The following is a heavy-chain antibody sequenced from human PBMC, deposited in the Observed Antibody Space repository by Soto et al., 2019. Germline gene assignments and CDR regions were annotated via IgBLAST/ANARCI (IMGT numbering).Heavy chain of an antibody. V-gene: IGHV3-48*02. CDR1: GFTFSTFG. D-gene: IGHD3-16*01. CDR2: ISSSSTTI. J-gene: IGHJ5*02. Sequence: LRLSCAASGFTFSTFGMNWVRQAPGKGLEWISYISSSSTTIFYGGSVEGRFTVSRDNAENSLYLQMNSLRDEDTAVYYCARDKGGAVFGLNWFDPWGHGTLVTVSS. CDR3: ARDKGGAVFGLNWFDP.